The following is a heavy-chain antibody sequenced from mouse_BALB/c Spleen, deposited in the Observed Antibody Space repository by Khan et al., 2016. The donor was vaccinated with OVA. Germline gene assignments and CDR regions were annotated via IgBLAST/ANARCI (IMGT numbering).Heavy chain of an antibody. CDR2: IDPFSGGT. CDR3: TRHGYVAWFTY. CDR1: GYSFTSYY. V-gene: IGHV1S135*01. Sequence: VQLQQSGPELMKPGASVKISCKASGYSFTSYYIHWLMQSHGKSLEWIGYIDPFSGGTTYNQKFTGKATLTVDKSYSTAYIHLSNLTSEDSAVYYGTRHGYVAWFTYWGQGTLVTVAA. J-gene: IGHJ3*01. D-gene: IGHD2-2*01.